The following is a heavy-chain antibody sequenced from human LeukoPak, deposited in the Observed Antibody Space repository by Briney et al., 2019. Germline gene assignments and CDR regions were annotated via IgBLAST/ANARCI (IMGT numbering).Heavy chain of an antibody. CDR1: GLTFSGYA. CDR3: VRASAGTYFDY. J-gene: IGHJ4*02. Sequence: GGSLRLSCAASGLTFSGYAISWVRQAPGKGREWVANIKHDGSEKYYLDSVKGRFTISRDNAKNSMYLQMNSLSAEDTAVYYCVRASAGTYFDYWGQGTLVTVSS. CDR2: IKHDGSEK. V-gene: IGHV3-7*01. D-gene: IGHD6-19*01.